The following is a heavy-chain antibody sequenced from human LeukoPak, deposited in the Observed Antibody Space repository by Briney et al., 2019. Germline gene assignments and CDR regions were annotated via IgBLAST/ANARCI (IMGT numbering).Heavy chain of an antibody. J-gene: IGHJ4*02. CDR3: ASDIVVVTASPYYFGY. CDR1: GYTFNNYG. CDR2: ISAYNGNR. D-gene: IGHD2-21*02. Sequence: GASVKVSFNSSGYTFNNYGISWVRQARGQGLEGMGVISAYNGNRNYAQELEGRVTITTYTYKSTAYMELRSLSSDDTAVYYCASDIVVVTASPYYFGYCRRGHLVTVSS. V-gene: IGHV1-18*01.